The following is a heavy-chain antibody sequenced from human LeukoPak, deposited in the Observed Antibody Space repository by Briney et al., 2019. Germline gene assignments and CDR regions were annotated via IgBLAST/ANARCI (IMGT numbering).Heavy chain of an antibody. Sequence: SETLYLTCAVYGGSFSGYYWSWIRQPPGKGLEYIGEINHSGITNYNPSLMSRVTISVDTSRNQFSLILSSVTAADTAVYYCARLDYGSGSDFWGQGALVTVSS. CDR1: GGSFSGYY. CDR3: ARLDYGSGSDF. J-gene: IGHJ4*02. CDR2: INHSGIT. V-gene: IGHV4-34*01. D-gene: IGHD3-10*01.